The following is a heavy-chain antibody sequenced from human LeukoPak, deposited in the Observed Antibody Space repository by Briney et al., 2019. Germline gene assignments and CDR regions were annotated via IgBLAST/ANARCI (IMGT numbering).Heavy chain of an antibody. CDR2: IRYDGSIK. Sequence: GGSLRLSCAASGFTFSNYGMHWVRQAPGKGLEWVAFIRYDGSIKYYADSVKGRFTISRDNSKNTLYLQMNSLRAEDTAVYYCANGGRSWYIPFDYWGQGTLVTVSS. CDR3: ANGGRSWYIPFDY. D-gene: IGHD6-13*01. J-gene: IGHJ4*02. CDR1: GFTFSNYG. V-gene: IGHV3-30*02.